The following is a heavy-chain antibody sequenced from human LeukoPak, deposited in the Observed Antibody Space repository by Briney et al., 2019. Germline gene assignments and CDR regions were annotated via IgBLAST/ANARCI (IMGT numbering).Heavy chain of an antibody. CDR1: GGSISGNY. D-gene: IGHD3-10*02. CDR2: IYHTGHT. Sequence: KPSETLSLTCTVSGGSISGNYWSWIRQPPGEGLEWLGYIYHTGHTHYNPSLKSRVTMSMDTSKSQLSLKMSSVTAADTAVYYCARHPSMSPFDYWGQGTLVTVSS. CDR3: ARHPSMSPFDY. V-gene: IGHV4-59*08. J-gene: IGHJ4*02.